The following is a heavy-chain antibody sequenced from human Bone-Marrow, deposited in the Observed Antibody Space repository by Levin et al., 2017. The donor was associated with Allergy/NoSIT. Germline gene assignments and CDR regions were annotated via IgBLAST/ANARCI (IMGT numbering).Heavy chain of an antibody. Sequence: GGSLRLSCAGSGFSFGTFDIHWVRQAPGKGLEWAADISSDGSRTYYADSVTGRFTISRDNSKNMVFLQMDSLRVEDTAVYYCASPNDYSNYGFEYWGQGTLVTVSS. V-gene: IGHV3-30-3*01. CDR3: ASPNDYSNYGFEY. D-gene: IGHD4-11*01. CDR2: ISSDGSRT. CDR1: GFSFGTFD. J-gene: IGHJ4*02.